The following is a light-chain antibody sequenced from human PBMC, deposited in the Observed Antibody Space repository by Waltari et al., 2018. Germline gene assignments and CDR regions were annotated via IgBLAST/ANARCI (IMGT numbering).Light chain of an antibody. CDR1: QSISKC. V-gene: IGKV3-20*01. Sequence: SCRASQSISKCLAWCQQRPAQAPRLLIYAASTRATGIPDRFSGSGFGTDFSLTISRRQPEDFAVYYCQNHERLPATFGQGTKVEIK. CDR2: AAS. CDR3: QNHERLPAT. J-gene: IGKJ1*01.